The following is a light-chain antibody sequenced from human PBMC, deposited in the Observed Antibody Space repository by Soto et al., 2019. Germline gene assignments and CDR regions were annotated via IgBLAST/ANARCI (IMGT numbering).Light chain of an antibody. Sequence: EIVLTQSPGTLSLSPGEAATLSCRASQGVSSYNLAWYQQKPGRAPRLLIFGASNRASDIPHRFSGSGSGTDFTLSICRLEPEDFAVYYCQQYGSSPPYTFGQGTKLESK. CDR3: QQYGSSPPYT. J-gene: IGKJ2*01. V-gene: IGKV3-20*01. CDR1: QGVSSYN. CDR2: GAS.